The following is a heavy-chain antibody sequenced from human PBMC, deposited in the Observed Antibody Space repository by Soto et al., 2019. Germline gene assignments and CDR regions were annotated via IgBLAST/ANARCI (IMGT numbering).Heavy chain of an antibody. D-gene: IGHD2-2*01. J-gene: IGHJ4*02. CDR2: ISHDGINK. Sequence: QVLLVDSGGGVVQPGRSLRLSCAASGFTFISYAMNWVRQAPGKGLEWVALISHDGINKYYADSVRGRFTISRDSSTNTLYLQMNSLRAADTAVYYCGRCTSTSCHLGSDYWGQGTLVTVSS. CDR1: GFTFISYA. CDR3: GRCTSTSCHLGSDY. V-gene: IGHV3-30-3*01.